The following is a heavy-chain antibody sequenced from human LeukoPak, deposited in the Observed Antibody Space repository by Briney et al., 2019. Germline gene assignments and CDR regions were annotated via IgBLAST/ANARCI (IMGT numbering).Heavy chain of an antibody. V-gene: IGHV4-59*11. CDR3: ARDLVTVTKGFDI. CDR1: SDSFSSHY. J-gene: IGHJ3*02. Sequence: SETLPLTCAVSSDSFSSHYWTWIRQSPGTGLEWIGYISHIGRTNYNPSLKSRVTISIDTSKNQFSLKLRSVTAADTAVYYCARDLVTVTKGFDIWGQGTMVSVSS. D-gene: IGHD4-17*01. CDR2: ISHIGRT.